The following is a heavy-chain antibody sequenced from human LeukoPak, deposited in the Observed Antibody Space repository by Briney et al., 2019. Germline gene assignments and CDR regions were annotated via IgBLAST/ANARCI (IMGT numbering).Heavy chain of an antibody. CDR3: VRHNYYDSSGYEY. D-gene: IGHD3-22*01. V-gene: IGHV1-2*02. CDR1: GYTFTGYY. Sequence: GASVKVSCKASGYTFTGYYMHWVRQAPGQGLEGMGWVNPNSGGTNYAQKFQGRVTMTRDTSISTAYMELSRLRSDDTAVYYCVRHNYYDSSGYEYWGQGTLVTVSS. J-gene: IGHJ4*02. CDR2: VNPNSGGT.